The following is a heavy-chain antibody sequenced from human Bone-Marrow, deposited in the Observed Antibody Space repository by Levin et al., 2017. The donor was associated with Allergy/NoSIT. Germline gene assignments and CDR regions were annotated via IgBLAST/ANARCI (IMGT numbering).Heavy chain of an antibody. CDR1: GYTFTTYG. J-gene: IGHJ4*02. V-gene: IGHV1-18*01. Sequence: GESLKISCKTSGYTFTTYGISWVRQAPGQGLQWMGYVSPFNGIANYEQKFQGRVTMTTDTSTSTAYMELRSLRSDDTAVYYCARCPYYASGSYYNYWDYWGQGTLVSVSS. CDR3: ARCPYYASGSYYNYWDY. CDR2: VSPFNGIA. D-gene: IGHD3-10*01.